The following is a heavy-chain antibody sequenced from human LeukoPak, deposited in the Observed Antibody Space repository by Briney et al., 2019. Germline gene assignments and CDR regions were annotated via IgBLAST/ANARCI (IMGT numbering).Heavy chain of an antibody. Sequence: GGSLRLSCAASGFTFTTYSMNWVRQAPGKGLELVSYIRSSSTINSADSVKGRFTISRDNAKNSLYLQMNGLRAEDTAVYYCARERYGDYVYDYWGQGTLVTVSS. J-gene: IGHJ4*02. V-gene: IGHV3-48*01. D-gene: IGHD4-17*01. CDR1: GFTFTTYS. CDR3: ARERYGDYVYDY. CDR2: IRSSSTI.